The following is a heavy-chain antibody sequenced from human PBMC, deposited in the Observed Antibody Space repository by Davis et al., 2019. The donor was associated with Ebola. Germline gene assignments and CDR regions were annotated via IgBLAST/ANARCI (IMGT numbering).Heavy chain of an antibody. CDR3: AKDYDSSGYYLLYYYYGMDV. J-gene: IGHJ6*02. D-gene: IGHD3-22*01. Sequence: GESLKISCAASGFTINTNFMSWVRQAPGKGLEWVSVLYSRGTTYYADSVKGRFAVSRDNSKNTLYLQMNSLRAKDTAVYYCAKDYDSSGYYLLYYYYGMDVWGQGTTVTVSS. CDR2: LYSRGTT. V-gene: IGHV3-66*03. CDR1: GFTINTNF.